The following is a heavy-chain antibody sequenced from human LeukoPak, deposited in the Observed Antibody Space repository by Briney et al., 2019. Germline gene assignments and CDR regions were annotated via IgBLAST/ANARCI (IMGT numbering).Heavy chain of an antibody. CDR3: ARVGITIFGVVIIGDYFDY. CDR1: GFTFSDYY. Sequence: GGSLRLSCAASGFTFSDYYMSWIRQAPGKGLEWVSYISSSGSTIYYADPVKGRFTISGDNAKNSLYLQMNSLRAEDTAVYYCARVGITIFGVVIIGDYFDYWGQGTLVTVSS. J-gene: IGHJ4*02. CDR2: ISSSGSTI. V-gene: IGHV3-11*01. D-gene: IGHD3-3*01.